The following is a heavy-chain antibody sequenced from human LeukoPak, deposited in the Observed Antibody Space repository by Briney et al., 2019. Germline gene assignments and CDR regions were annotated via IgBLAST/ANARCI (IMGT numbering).Heavy chain of an antibody. V-gene: IGHV3-30-3*01. Sequence: PGGSLRLSCAASVLTFSIYAMHWVRQAPGKGLEWVAVISYDGSNKYYADSVKGRFTISRDNSKNTLYLQMNSLRTADTAVYYCARSGRYFDWLLSPDWGQGTLVTVSS. CDR1: VLTFSIYA. D-gene: IGHD3-9*01. CDR2: ISYDGSNK. CDR3: ARSGRYFDWLLSPD. J-gene: IGHJ4*02.